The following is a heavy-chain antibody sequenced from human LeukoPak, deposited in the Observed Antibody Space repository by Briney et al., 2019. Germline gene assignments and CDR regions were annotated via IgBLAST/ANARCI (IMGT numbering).Heavy chain of an antibody. V-gene: IGHV3-49*03. D-gene: IGHD4-11*01. CDR1: GFTFGDYG. CDR2: IRSKAYGGTT. J-gene: IGHJ4*02. CDR3: SRGKIYSDYGGSDY. Sequence: GGSLRLSCSASGFTFGDYGMSWFRQAPGKELEWVSFIRSKAYGGTTEYAASVNGRFIISRDDSKSIAYLQMNTLKTEDTAMYYCSRGKIYSDYGGSDYWGQGTLVTVSS.